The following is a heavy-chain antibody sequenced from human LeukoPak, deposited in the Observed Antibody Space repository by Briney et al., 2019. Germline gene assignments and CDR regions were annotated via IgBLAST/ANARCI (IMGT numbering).Heavy chain of an antibody. D-gene: IGHD2-2*02. J-gene: IGHJ1*01. CDR3: ARGDCSSTSCYRKGVYFQH. Sequence: SETLSLTCAVYGGSFSGYYWSWIRQPPGKGLEWIGEINHSGSTNCNPSLKSRVTISVDTSKNQFSLKLSSVTAAHTAVYYCARGDCSSTSCYRKGVYFQHWGQGTLVTVSS. V-gene: IGHV4-34*01. CDR1: GGSFSGYY. CDR2: INHSGST.